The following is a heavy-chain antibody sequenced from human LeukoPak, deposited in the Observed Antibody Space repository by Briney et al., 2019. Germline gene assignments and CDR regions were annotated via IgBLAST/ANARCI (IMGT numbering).Heavy chain of an antibody. V-gene: IGHV3-66*02. CDR2: IYSGGST. J-gene: IGHJ6*02. D-gene: IGHD5-24*01. CDR1: GFTVSSNY. CDR3: AREMVEMATFHYYYGMDV. Sequence: GGSLRLSCAASGFTVSSNYMSWVRQAPGKGLEWVSVIYSGGSTYYADSVKGRFTISRDNSKNTLYLQMYSLRAEDTAVYYCAREMVEMATFHYYYGMDVWGQGTTVTVSS.